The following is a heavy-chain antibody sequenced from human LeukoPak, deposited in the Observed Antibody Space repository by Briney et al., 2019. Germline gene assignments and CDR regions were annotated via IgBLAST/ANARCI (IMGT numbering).Heavy chain of an antibody. Sequence: ASVTVSCKASGYTFTSYGISWVRQAPGQGLEWMGWISAYNGNTNYAQKLQGRVTMTTDTSTSTAYMELRSLRSDDTAVYYCARVYCGGDCPDYWGQGTLVTVSS. CDR2: ISAYNGNT. V-gene: IGHV1-18*01. J-gene: IGHJ4*02. CDR3: ARVYCGGDCPDY. CDR1: GYTFTSYG. D-gene: IGHD2-21*02.